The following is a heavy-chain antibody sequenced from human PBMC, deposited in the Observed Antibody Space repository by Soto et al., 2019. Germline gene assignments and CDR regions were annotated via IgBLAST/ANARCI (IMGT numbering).Heavy chain of an antibody. J-gene: IGHJ3*02. CDR1: GFTFSSYS. V-gene: IGHV3-48*01. D-gene: IGHD4-17*01. CDR2: ISSSSSTI. Sequence: GGSLRLSCAASGFTFSSYSMNWVRQAPGKGLEWVSYISSSSSTIYYADSEKGRFTISRDNAKNSLYLQMNSLRAEDMAVYYCARAPSYGDYDHAFDIWGQGTMVTVSS. CDR3: ARAPSYGDYDHAFDI.